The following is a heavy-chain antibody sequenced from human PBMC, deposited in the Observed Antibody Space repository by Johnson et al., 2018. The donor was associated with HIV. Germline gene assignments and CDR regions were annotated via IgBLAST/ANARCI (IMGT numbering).Heavy chain of an antibody. CDR2: ISSNGYST. Sequence: VQLVESGGGLVQPGGSLRLSCAASGFTISSYAMHWVRQAPGKGLEYVSAISSNGYSTYSANSVKGRFTISRDNSKSTLYLQMDSLTVEDMAVYYCAKDRIPSIAAFNRDAFDIWGQGTMVTVSS. CDR1: GFTISSYA. CDR3: AKDRIPSIAAFNRDAFDI. J-gene: IGHJ3*02. D-gene: IGHD6-6*01. V-gene: IGHV3-64*01.